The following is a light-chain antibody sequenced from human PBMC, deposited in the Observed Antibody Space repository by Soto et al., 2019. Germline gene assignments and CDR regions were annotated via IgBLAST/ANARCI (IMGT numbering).Light chain of an antibody. CDR2: GNI. J-gene: IGLJ1*01. Sequence: QSVLTQPPSVSGAPGQRVTISCTGSSSNIGAGYDVHWYQQRPGTAPKLLIFGNINRPSGVPDRFSGSKSGTSASLAITGLQAEDEGDYYCQSYDSTLSGYVFGTGTKV. CDR3: QSYDSTLSGYV. CDR1: SSNIGAGYD. V-gene: IGLV1-40*01.